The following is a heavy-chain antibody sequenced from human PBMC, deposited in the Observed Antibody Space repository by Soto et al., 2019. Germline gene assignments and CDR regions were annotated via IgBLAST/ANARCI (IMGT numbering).Heavy chain of an antibody. CDR3: ARTLFTYGNWFDP. J-gene: IGHJ5*02. V-gene: IGHV4-59*01. Sequence: SQTLSLTCTASGGCISSYYWSLIRQPPGKGLEWIGYIYYSGSTNYSPSLKSRVTISVDTSKNQFSLKLSSVTAADTAVYYCARTLFTYGNWFDPWGQGTLVTV. CDR2: IYYSGST. CDR1: GGCISSYY. D-gene: IGHD4-17*01.